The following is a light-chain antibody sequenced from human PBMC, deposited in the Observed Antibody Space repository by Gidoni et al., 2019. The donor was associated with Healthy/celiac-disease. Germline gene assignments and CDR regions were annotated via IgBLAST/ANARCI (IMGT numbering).Light chain of an antibody. V-gene: IGKV1-39*01. CDR1: QSISSY. Sequence: IKRTQSPSPLSASVGDRVTITCRASQSISSYLNWFQQKPGKAPKLLIYAASSLQSGVPSRFSGSGSGTDFTLTISSLQPEDFATYYCQQSYSTPWTFGQGTKVEIK. CDR3: QQSYSTPWT. J-gene: IGKJ1*01. CDR2: AAS.